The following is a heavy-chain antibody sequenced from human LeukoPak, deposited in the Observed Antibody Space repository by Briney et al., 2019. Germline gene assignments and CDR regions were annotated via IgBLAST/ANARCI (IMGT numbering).Heavy chain of an antibody. J-gene: IGHJ1*01. V-gene: IGHV3-74*01. D-gene: IGHD3-22*01. CDR3: ARAPSEIGGYYPEYFRH. CDR2: IKSDGST. CDR1: GFTFSSYW. Sequence: GGSLRLSCAASGFTFSSYWMHWVRQAPGKGLVWVSRIKSDGSTNYADSVKGRCTISRDNAKNTVSLQMNSLRAEDTGVYYCARAPSEIGGYYPEYFRHWGQGTLVTVSS.